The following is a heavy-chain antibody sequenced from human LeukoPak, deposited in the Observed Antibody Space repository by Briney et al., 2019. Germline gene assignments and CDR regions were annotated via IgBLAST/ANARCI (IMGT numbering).Heavy chain of an antibody. CDR1: GFTFSSYS. CDR3: ARSGWRYCSSTSCYSWFDP. J-gene: IGHJ5*02. V-gene: IGHV3-21*01. CDR2: ISSSSSYI. Sequence: KPGGSLRLSCAASGFTFSSYSMNWVRQAPGKGLVWVSSISSSSSYIYYADSVKGRFTISRDNAKNSLYLQMNSLRAEDTAVYYCARSGWRYCSSTSCYSWFDPWGQGTLVTVSS. D-gene: IGHD2-2*02.